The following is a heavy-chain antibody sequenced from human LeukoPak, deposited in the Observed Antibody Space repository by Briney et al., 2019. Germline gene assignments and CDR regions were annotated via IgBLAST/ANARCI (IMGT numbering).Heavy chain of an antibody. CDR2: IYHSGST. CDR3: ARLNGDYLIDY. J-gene: IGHJ4*02. Sequence: SETLSLTCTVSGYSISSGYHWGWIRQPPGKGLEWIGSIYHSGSTYYNPSLKSRVTISVDTSKNQFSLKLSSVTAADTAVYYCARLNGDYLIDYWGQGTLVTVSS. D-gene: IGHD3-10*01. CDR1: GYSISSGYH. V-gene: IGHV4-38-2*02.